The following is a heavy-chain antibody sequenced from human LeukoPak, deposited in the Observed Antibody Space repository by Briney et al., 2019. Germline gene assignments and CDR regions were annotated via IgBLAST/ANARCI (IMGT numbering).Heavy chain of an antibody. D-gene: IGHD1-26*01. CDR1: GFTFSNYW. V-gene: IGHV3-74*01. CDR3: ASKRGRGSYYSWFDP. J-gene: IGHJ5*02. Sequence: TGGSLRLSCAASGFTFSNYWMHWVRQDPGKGLVWVSFINPDGSTTNYADSVKGRFTISRDNAKNSLYLQMNSLRAEDTAVYYCASKRGRGSYYSWFDPWGQGTLVTVSS. CDR2: INPDGSTT.